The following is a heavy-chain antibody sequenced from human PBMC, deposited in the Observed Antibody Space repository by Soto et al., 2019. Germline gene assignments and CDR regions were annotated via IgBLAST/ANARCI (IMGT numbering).Heavy chain of an antibody. D-gene: IGHD6-19*01. V-gene: IGHV6-1*01. J-gene: IGHJ5*02. CDR3: ARDRVAVARTPKYNWFDP. CDR1: GDSVSSNSAA. Sequence: QVQLRQSGPGLVKPSQTLSLTCAISGDSVSSNSAAWNWIRQSPSRGLESLGRTYYRSKWYNDYEVSVKSRITINPDTSKNQFSLQLNAVAPEDTAVYYCARDRVAVARTPKYNWFDPLGQGTLVTVSS. CDR2: TYYRSKWYN.